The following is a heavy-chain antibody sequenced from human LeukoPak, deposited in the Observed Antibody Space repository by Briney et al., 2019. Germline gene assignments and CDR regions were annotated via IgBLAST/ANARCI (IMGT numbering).Heavy chain of an antibody. D-gene: IGHD6-19*01. V-gene: IGHV1-2*02. CDR1: GYTFTGYY. CDR3: ARAGRWLYSSGDY. CDR2: INPNSGGT. J-gene: IGHJ4*02. Sequence: ASVKVSSKASGYTFTGYYMHWVRQAPGQGLEWMRWINPNSGGTNYAQKFQGRVTMTRDTSISTAYMELSRLRSDDTAVYYCARAGRWLYSSGDYWGQGTLVTVSS.